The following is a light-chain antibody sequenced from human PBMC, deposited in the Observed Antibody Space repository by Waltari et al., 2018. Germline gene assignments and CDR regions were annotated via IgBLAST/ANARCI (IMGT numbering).Light chain of an antibody. CDR3: CSYAVRGTYV. CDR2: EGF. J-gene: IGLJ1*01. V-gene: IGLV2-23*01. Sequence: QSALTQPASVSGTPGQSITISCSGTTSDVGSYDLVSWYQQHPGEAPKLLICEGFKRPPDTSSRVSGARFGSTASLTISGLQPEDEADYYCCSYAVRGTYVFGSGTKVTVL. CDR1: TSDVGSYDL.